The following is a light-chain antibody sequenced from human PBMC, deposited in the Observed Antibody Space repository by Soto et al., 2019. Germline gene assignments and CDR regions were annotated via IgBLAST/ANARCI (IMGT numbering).Light chain of an antibody. V-gene: IGKV3-15*01. J-gene: IGKJ5*01. Sequence: EIVMTQSPATLSVSPGERATLSCRASQSISSKVGWYQQKPGQAPRLLIYGASTRATAVPPRFSGSGSGTEFTLTISRLQSEDFAVYYCQQYNIWSSITFGQGTRLEIK. CDR3: QQYNIWSSIT. CDR2: GAS. CDR1: QSISSK.